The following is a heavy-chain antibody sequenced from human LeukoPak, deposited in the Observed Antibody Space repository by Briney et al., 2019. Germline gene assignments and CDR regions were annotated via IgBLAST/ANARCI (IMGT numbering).Heavy chain of an antibody. J-gene: IGHJ4*02. CDR1: GGSFSGYY. Sequence: PSETLSLTCAVYGGSFSGYYWSWIRQPPGKGLEWIGEINHSGSTNYNPSLKSRVTISVDTSKNQFSLKLSSVTAADTAVYYCAREVSRADGFDYWGQGTLVTVFS. V-gene: IGHV4-34*01. D-gene: IGHD3-22*01. CDR3: AREVSRADGFDY. CDR2: INHSGST.